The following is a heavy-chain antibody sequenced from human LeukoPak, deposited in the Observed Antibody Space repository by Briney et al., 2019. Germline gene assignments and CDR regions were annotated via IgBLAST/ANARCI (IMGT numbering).Heavy chain of an antibody. CDR2: ISGSGGST. CDR3: AFGTGSFDY. CDR1: GFTFSSHA. J-gene: IGHJ4*02. V-gene: IGHV3-23*01. D-gene: IGHD1-1*01. Sequence: GGALRLFCAVSGFTFSSHAMSWVRQAPGKGLEWVSAISGSGGSTYYADSVKGRFTISRDNSKNTLYLQMNSLRAEDTAVYYCAFGTGSFDYWGQGTLVTVSS.